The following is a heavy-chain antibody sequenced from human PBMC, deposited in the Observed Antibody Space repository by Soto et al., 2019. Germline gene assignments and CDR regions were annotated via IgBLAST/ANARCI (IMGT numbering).Heavy chain of an antibody. CDR3: ARGVAGSGFDL. D-gene: IGHD6-19*01. Sequence: SQTLSLTCAISGDSVSSNTAAWNWIRSSPSRGLEWLGRTYYRSNWRHDYAVSVKSRITVNPDTSKNHFSLQLNSVTPDDTAVYYCARGVAGSGFDLWGQGTLVTVAS. CDR1: GDSVSSNTAA. J-gene: IGHJ4*02. V-gene: IGHV6-1*01. CDR2: TYYRSNWRH.